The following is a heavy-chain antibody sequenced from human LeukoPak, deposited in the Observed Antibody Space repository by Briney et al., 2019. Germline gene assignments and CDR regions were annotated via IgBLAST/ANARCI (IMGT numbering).Heavy chain of an antibody. Sequence: GGSLRLSCAASGFSFSSYAMSWVRQAPGKGLEWVSTISVSGDSTYYADSVKGRFTISRDNFNNALYLQMSSLRAEDTALYYCTKVRGIVVVPAALIDYWGQGTLVTVSS. J-gene: IGHJ4*02. D-gene: IGHD2-2*01. CDR1: GFSFSSYA. V-gene: IGHV3-23*01. CDR2: ISVSGDST. CDR3: TKVRGIVVVPAALIDY.